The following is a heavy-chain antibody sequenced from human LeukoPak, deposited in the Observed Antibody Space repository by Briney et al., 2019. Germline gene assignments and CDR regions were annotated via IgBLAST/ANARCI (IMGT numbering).Heavy chain of an antibody. D-gene: IGHD3-22*01. CDR2: ISGSGGRT. CDR3: AKTHYSESSVYHGSFDY. Sequence: PGGSLRLSCAASGFAFSNYAMSWVRQAPGKGLEWVSGISGSGGRTYFADSVRGRFTISRDNSKNTLYLQMDSLRAEDTAVYYCAKTHYSESSVYHGSFDYWGQGTLVTVSS. J-gene: IGHJ4*02. V-gene: IGHV3-23*01. CDR1: GFAFSNYA.